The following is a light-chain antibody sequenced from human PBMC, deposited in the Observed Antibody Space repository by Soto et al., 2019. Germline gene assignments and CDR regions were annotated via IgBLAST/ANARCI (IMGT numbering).Light chain of an antibody. CDR3: QQYNKWPLT. Sequence: EIVMTQTPATLSVSPGERATLSCRASQSVSSNLAWYQHKPGQAASLLIHGASTRATGIPARFSGSGSGTEFTLTISSLQSEHFAVYYGQQYNKWPLTFGGGTKVEIK. CDR2: GAS. CDR1: QSVSSN. V-gene: IGKV3-15*01. J-gene: IGKJ4*01.